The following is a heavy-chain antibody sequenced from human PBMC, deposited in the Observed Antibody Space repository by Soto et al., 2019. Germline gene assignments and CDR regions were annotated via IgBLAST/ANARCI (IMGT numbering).Heavy chain of an antibody. V-gene: IGHV3-23*01. J-gene: IGHJ4*02. Sequence: GGSLRLSCAGSGFTFASYVMTWVRQAPGKGLEWVSSISATGGSTYYAGSVKGRFTISRDNSKNTLYLQMNSLRAEDTAIYYCANAEHPRRSIGFDYWGQGTLVTSPQ. CDR3: ANAEHPRRSIGFDY. CDR1: GFTFASYV. D-gene: IGHD3-16*02. CDR2: ISATGGST.